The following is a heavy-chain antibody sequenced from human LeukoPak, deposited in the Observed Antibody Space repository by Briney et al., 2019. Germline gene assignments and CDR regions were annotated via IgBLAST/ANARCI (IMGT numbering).Heavy chain of an antibody. J-gene: IGHJ2*01. Sequence: SETLSLTCAVYGGSFSGYYWSWIRQPPGKGLEWIGEINHSGSTNYNPSLKSRVTISVDTSKNQSSLKLSSVTAADTAVYYCARYSSSWSGWYFDLWGRGTLVTVSS. CDR2: INHSGST. CDR1: GGSFSGYY. V-gene: IGHV4-34*01. CDR3: ARYSSSWSGWYFDL. D-gene: IGHD6-13*01.